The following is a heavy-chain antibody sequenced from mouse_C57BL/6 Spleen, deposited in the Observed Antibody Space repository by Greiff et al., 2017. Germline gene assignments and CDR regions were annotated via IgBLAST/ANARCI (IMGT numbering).Heavy chain of an antibody. Sequence: VQLQQPGTELVKPGASVKLSCKASGYTFTSYWMHWVKQRPGQGLEWIGNINPSNGGTNYNEKFKSKATLTVDKSSSTAYMQLSRLTSEDSAVFYCARWDGYGYFDVWGTGTTVTVSS. CDR2: INPSNGGT. V-gene: IGHV1-53*01. CDR1: GYTFTSYW. J-gene: IGHJ1*03. CDR3: ARWDGYGYFDV. D-gene: IGHD2-3*01.